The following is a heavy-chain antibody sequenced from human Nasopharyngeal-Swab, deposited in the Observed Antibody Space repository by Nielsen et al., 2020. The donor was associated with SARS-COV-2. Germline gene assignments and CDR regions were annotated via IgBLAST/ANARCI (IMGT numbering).Heavy chain of an antibody. CDR2: ISYDGSNK. Sequence: GGSLRLSCAASGSTFSSYAMHWVRQAPGKGLEWVAVISYDGSNKYYADSVKGRFTISRDNSKNTLYLQMNSLRAEDTAVYYCAREMGANFDPWGQGTLVTVSS. CDR3: AREMGANFDP. CDR1: GSTFSSYA. J-gene: IGHJ5*02. V-gene: IGHV3-30*04. D-gene: IGHD1-26*01.